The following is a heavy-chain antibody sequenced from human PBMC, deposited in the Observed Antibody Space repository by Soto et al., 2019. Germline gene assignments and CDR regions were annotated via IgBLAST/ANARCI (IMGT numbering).Heavy chain of an antibody. CDR3: ARADSGSYVYFDY. CDR1: GGTFSSYT. CDR2: IIPILGIA. V-gene: IGHV1-69*02. D-gene: IGHD1-26*01. Sequence: QVQLVQSGAEVKKPGSSVKVSCKASGGTFSSYTISWVRQAPGQGLEWMGRIIPILGIANYAQKFQGRVTITADKATSTAYMELSSLRSEDTAVYYCARADSGSYVYFDYWGQGTLVTVSS. J-gene: IGHJ4*02.